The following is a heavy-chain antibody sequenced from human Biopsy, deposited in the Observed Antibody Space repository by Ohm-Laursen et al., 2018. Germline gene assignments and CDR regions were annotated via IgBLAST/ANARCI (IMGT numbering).Heavy chain of an antibody. V-gene: IGHV1-46*01. CDR2: VNPVAEAT. CDR1: GYNFGSYY. J-gene: IGHJ6*02. CDR3: ARESPLRLGVCGAIRCFKEVFGMDV. D-gene: IGHD2-21*01. Sequence: GASVKVSCKASGYNFGSYYINWVRKVPGQGLEWLGVVNPVAEATMYAQKFQDRITLTRDASTNTVYMDLTSLTSEDTAVYYCARESPLRLGVCGAIRCFKEVFGMDVWGQGTTVIVSS.